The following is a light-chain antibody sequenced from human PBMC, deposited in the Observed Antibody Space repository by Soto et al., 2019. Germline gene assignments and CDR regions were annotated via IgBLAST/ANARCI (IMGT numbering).Light chain of an antibody. CDR3: QQLKIYPHT. CDR1: QRIXSY. J-gene: IGKJ4*01. CDR2: AAS. Sequence: QLNQSPSTLSASVGDRVTITCRASQRIXSYLPWYQQKPGKAPKILXYAASTLQRGGPSRLSGSGSATDFTLPISSLQPEDFASYYSQQLKIYPHTFGGVTNVDI. V-gene: IGKV1-9*01.